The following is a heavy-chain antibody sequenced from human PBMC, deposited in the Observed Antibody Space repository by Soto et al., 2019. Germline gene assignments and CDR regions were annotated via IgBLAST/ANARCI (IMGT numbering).Heavy chain of an antibody. CDR3: AKGLYYFDMDV. V-gene: IGHV1-8*01. Sequence: QVQLVQSGAEVKKPGASVKVSCKASGYTFSSYDINWVRQATGQGFEWMGWMNPNSGNTGYAQKCQGRVTITRDTSISTAYMELSSLRSDDTAIYYCAKGLYYFDMDVWGQGTTVTVSS. CDR1: GYTFSSYD. J-gene: IGHJ6*02. CDR2: MNPNSGNT.